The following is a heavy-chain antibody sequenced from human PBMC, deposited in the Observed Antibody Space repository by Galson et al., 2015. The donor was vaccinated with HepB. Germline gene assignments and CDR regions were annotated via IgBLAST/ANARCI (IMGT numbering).Heavy chain of an antibody. Sequence: SLRLSCAASGFIFSSYWMHWVRHAPGKGLVWVSRTNPDGSITTYADSVKARSTISRDSAKNTLYLQMFGLRVEDTAVYYCTRGPYGDPNYDSWGQGTLVTVSS. J-gene: IGHJ4*02. V-gene: IGHV3-74*01. D-gene: IGHD4-17*01. CDR1: GFIFSSYW. CDR3: TRGPYGDPNYDS. CDR2: TNPDGSIT.